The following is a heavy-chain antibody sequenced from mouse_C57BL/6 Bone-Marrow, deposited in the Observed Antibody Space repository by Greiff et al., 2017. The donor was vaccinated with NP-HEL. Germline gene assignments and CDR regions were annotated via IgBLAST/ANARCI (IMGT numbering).Heavy chain of an antibody. Sequence: VQLQQSGPGLAKPSQTLSLTCSVTGYSITSDYWNWIRKFPGNKLEYMGYISYSGSTYYNPSLKSRISITRDTSKNQYYLQLNSVTTEDTAAYYCARGGSDDYDGGGYWYFDVWGTGTTVTVSS. CDR3: ARGGSDDYDGGGYWYFDV. J-gene: IGHJ1*03. V-gene: IGHV3-8*01. CDR2: ISYSGST. D-gene: IGHD2-4*01. CDR1: GYSITSDY.